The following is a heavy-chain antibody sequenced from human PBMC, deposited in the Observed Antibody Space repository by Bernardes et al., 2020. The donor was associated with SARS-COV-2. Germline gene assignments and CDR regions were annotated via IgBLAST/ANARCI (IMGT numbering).Heavy chain of an antibody. J-gene: IGHJ4*02. CDR3: ARERAYSSSWYGTFLYFDY. CDR2: IYHSGST. Sequence: SETLSLICAVSGGSISSINWWSCVRQPPGKGLEWIGEIYHSGSTNYNPSLKSRVTISVDKSKNQFSLKLSSVTAADTAVYYCARERAYSSSWYGTFLYFDYWGQGTLVTVSS. D-gene: IGHD6-13*01. CDR1: GGSISSINW. V-gene: IGHV4-4*02.